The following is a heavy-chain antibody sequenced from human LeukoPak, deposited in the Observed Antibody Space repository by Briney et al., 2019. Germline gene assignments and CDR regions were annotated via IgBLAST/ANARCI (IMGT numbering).Heavy chain of an antibody. CDR3: AKEHSGSFSYYYYGIDV. V-gene: IGHV4-34*01. J-gene: IGHJ6*02. D-gene: IGHD1-26*01. CDR1: GGSFSGYY. Sequence: PSETLSLTCAVYGGSFSGYYWSWIRQPPGKGLEWIGEINHSGSTNYNPSLKSRVTISVDTSKNQFSLKLSSVTAADTAVYYCAKEHSGSFSYYYYGIDVWGRGTTVTVSS. CDR2: INHSGST.